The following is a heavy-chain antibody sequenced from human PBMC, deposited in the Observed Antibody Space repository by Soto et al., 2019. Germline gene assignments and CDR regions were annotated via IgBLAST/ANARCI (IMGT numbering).Heavy chain of an antibody. V-gene: IGHV4-39*01. CDR2: IYYSGST. J-gene: IGHJ4*02. CDR1: GGSINSGGYY. Sequence: PSETLSLTCTVSGGSINSGGYYWTWIRQHPGKGLEWIGYIYYSGSTYYNPSLKSRVTISVDTSKNQFSLKLSSVTAADTAVYYCARHDPDIVVVPAAIDYWGQGTLVTVSS. D-gene: IGHD2-2*01. CDR3: ARHDPDIVVVPAAIDY.